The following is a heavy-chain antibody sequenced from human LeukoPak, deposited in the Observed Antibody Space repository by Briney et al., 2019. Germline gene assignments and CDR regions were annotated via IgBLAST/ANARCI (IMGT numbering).Heavy chain of an antibody. CDR2: IYHSGST. J-gene: IGHJ4*02. V-gene: IGHV4-30-2*01. CDR3: ARQVDALFDY. CDR1: GGSISSGGYS. Sequence: SETLSLTCAVSGGSISSGGYSWSWIRQPPGKGLKWIGYIYHSGSTYYNPSLKSRVTISVDTSKNQFSLKLSSVTAADTAVYYCARQVDALFDYWGQGTLVTVSS. D-gene: IGHD2-2*01.